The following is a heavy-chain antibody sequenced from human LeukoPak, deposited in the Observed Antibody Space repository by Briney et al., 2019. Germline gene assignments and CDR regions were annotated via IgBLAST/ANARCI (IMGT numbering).Heavy chain of an antibody. CDR3: ARPGGVFLAGFDY. D-gene: IGHD2-8*02. Sequence: GGSLRLSCAASGFTFSSYGMHWVRQAPGKGLEWVAVIWYDGSNKYYADSVKGRFTISRDNSKNTLYLQMNSLRAEDTAVYYCARPGGVFLAGFDYGGQEPLVPV. J-gene: IGHJ4*02. V-gene: IGHV3-33*01. CDR2: IWYDGSNK. CDR1: GFTFSSYG.